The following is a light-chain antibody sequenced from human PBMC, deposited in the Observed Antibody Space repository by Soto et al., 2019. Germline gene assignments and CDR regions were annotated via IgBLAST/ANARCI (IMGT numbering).Light chain of an antibody. CDR1: SSDVGGYNY. CDR2: EVT. V-gene: IGLV2-14*01. Sequence: HSVLTQPASVSGSPGQSITISCTGTSSDVGGYNYVSWYQQHSGKAPKLMIYEVTNRPSGVSNRFSGSKSGNTASLTISGLQAEDEAEYYCSSYTRTKTLLFGGGTKLTVL. J-gene: IGLJ2*01. CDR3: SSYTRTKTLL.